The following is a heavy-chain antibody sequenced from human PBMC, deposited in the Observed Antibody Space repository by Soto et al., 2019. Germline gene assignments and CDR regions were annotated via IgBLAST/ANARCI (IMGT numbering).Heavy chain of an antibody. J-gene: IGHJ4*02. CDR2: IYYSGST. CDR1: GGPITRGGYY. Sequence: QFHLQESGPGLVKPSQTLPLTAPVPGGPITRGGYYWSWIRQHPGKGLEWIGYIYYSGSTYYNPSLKSRVTISVDTSKNQFSLKLSSVTAADTAVYYCAREPSIWGPGTLVTVSS. V-gene: IGHV4-31*03. CDR3: AREPSI.